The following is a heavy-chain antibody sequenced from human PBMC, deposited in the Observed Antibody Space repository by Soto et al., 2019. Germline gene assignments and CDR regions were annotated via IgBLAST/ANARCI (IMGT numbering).Heavy chain of an antibody. CDR2: INGGDGNT. V-gene: IGHV1-3*01. J-gene: IGHJ4*02. Sequence: QVQLVQSGAEVKKPGASVKVSCKASGYTFTSYAMHSVRQAPGQRLEWMGWINGGDGNTKYSQKFQGRVTITRDTSASTAYMELSSLRSEDTALYYCATGPRREYWGQGTLVTVSS. CDR1: GYTFTSYA. CDR3: ATGPRREY.